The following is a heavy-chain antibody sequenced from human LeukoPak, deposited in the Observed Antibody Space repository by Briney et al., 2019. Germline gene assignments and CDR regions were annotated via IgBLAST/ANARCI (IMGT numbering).Heavy chain of an antibody. CDR1: GITFSTYV. CDR3: ATSRRTFWYFDL. CDR2: ISSAGST. Sequence: GGSLRLSCAASGITFSTYVMNWVRQAPGKGLEWVSGISSAGSTYYADSVKGRFTISSDNSKNTLYLQMNGLRAEDTAVYYCATSRRTFWYFDLWGRGTLDAVS. V-gene: IGHV3-23*01. J-gene: IGHJ2*01.